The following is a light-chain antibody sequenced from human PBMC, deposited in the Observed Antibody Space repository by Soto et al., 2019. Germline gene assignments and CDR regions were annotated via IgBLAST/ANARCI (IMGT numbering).Light chain of an antibody. CDR3: SSYTSSSTGVV. Sequence: QSVLTQPASVSGSPGQSITISCTGTSSDVGGYNYVSWYQKHPGKAPKLMIYDVSNRPSGVSNRFSGSKSGNTASLTISGLQAEDEADYYCSSYTSSSTGVVFGGGTKATVL. J-gene: IGLJ2*01. V-gene: IGLV2-14*01. CDR1: SSDVGGYNY. CDR2: DVS.